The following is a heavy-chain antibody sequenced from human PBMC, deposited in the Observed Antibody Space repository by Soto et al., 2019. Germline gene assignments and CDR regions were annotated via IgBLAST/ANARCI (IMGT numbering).Heavy chain of an antibody. J-gene: IGHJ4*02. CDR3: VREWEGGFDY. CDR2: IYYSGST. Sequence: SETLSLTCTVSGGSISSYYWSWIRQPPGKGLEWIGYIYYSGSTNYNPSLKSRVTISVDTSKNQFSLKLSSVTAADTAVYYCVREWEGGFDYWGQGTLVTVSS. CDR1: GGSISSYY. D-gene: IGHD1-26*01. V-gene: IGHV4-59*01.